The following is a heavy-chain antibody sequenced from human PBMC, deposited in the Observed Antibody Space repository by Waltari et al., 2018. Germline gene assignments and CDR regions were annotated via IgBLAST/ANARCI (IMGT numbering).Heavy chain of an antibody. CDR3: ARRYCGGDCYSQVDYFDY. J-gene: IGHJ4*02. CDR2: IYYSGST. V-gene: IGHV4-59*01. CDR1: GGSISSYY. D-gene: IGHD2-21*01. Sequence: QVQLQESGPGLVKPSETLSLTCTVSGGSISSYYWSWIRQPPGKGLEWIGYIYYSGSTNYNPSLKSRVTISVDTSKNQFSLKLSSVTAADTAMYYCARRYCGGDCYSQVDYFDYWGQGTLVTVSS.